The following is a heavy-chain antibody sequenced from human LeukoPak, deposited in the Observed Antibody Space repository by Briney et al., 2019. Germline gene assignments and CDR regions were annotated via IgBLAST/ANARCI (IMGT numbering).Heavy chain of an antibody. CDR1: GYTFTSYG. J-gene: IGHJ6*02. CDR2: ISAYNGNT. V-gene: IGHV1-18*01. CDR3: ARDQPLSYYDILTGYDVYYYGMDV. D-gene: IGHD3-9*01. Sequence: GASVKVSCKASGYTFTSYGISWVRQAPGQGLEWMGWISAYNGNTNYAQKLQGRVTMTTDTSTSTAYMELRSLRSDDTAVYYCARDQPLSYYDILTGYDVYYYGMDVWGQGTTVTVSS.